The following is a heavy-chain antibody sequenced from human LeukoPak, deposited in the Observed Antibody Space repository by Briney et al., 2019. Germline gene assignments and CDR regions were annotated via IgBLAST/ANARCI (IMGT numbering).Heavy chain of an antibody. J-gene: IGHJ4*02. V-gene: IGHV6-1*01. Sequence: SQTLSLTCAISGDSVSSNSAAWNWIRQSPSRGLEWLGRTYYRSKWYNDYAVSVKSRITINPDTSKNQFSLQLNSVTPEDTAVYYCARDRPYYGYVWGSYHFDYWGQGTLVTVSS. CDR1: GDSVSSNSAA. CDR2: TYYRSKWYN. CDR3: ARDRPYYGYVWGSYHFDY. D-gene: IGHD3-16*02.